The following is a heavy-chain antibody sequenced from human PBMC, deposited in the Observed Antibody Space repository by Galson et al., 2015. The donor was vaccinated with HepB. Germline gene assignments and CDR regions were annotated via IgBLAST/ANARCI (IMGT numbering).Heavy chain of an antibody. CDR3: ARGTLYYYYMDV. V-gene: IGHV1-69*13. CDR2: IIPIFGTA. J-gene: IGHJ6*03. Sequence: SVKVSCKASGYTFSSYAISWVRQAPGQGLEWMGGIIPIFGTANYAQRFQGRVTITADESTSTAYMELSSLRSEDTAVYYCARGTLYYYYMDVWGKGTTVTVSS. CDR1: GYTFSSYA.